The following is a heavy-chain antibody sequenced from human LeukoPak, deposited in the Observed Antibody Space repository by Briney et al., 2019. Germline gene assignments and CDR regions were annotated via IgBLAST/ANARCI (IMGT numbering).Heavy chain of an antibody. D-gene: IGHD6-13*01. Sequence: PSQTLSLTCTVAGGSISSGDYYWSWIRQPPGKGLEWIGYIYYSGSTYYNPSLKSRVTISVDTSKNQFSLKLSSVTAADTAVYYCARDNSSSWYRLAFDIWGQGTMVTVSS. V-gene: IGHV4-30-4*01. CDR3: ARDNSSSWYRLAFDI. CDR2: IYYSGST. J-gene: IGHJ3*02. CDR1: GGSISSGDYY.